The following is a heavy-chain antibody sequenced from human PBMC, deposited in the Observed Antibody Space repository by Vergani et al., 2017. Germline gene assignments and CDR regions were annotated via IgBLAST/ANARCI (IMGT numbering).Heavy chain of an antibody. CDR2: ISGSGGST. J-gene: IGHJ4*02. CDR1: GFTFSSYA. Sequence: EVQLLESGGGLVQPGGSLRLSCAASGFTFSSYAMSWVRQAPGKGLEWVSAISGSGGSTYYADSVKCRFTISRDNSKNTLYLQMNSLRAEDTAVYYCTKAQLWFGELLSSLFDYWGQGTLVTVSS. CDR3: TKAQLWFGELLSSLFDY. V-gene: IGHV3-23*01. D-gene: IGHD3-10*01.